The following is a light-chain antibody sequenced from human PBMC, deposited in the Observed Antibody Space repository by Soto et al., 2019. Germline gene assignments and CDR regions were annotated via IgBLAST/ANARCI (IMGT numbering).Light chain of an antibody. Sequence: EIVMTQSPATLSVSPGERATLSCRASQSVSSNLAWYQQKPGQAPRLLIYGESTRATGIPARFSGSGSGTEFALTISSLQSGDFAVYYCQHYRNWPPTLGQGTKVEIK. CDR2: GES. J-gene: IGKJ1*01. CDR1: QSVSSN. CDR3: QHYRNWPPT. V-gene: IGKV3-15*01.